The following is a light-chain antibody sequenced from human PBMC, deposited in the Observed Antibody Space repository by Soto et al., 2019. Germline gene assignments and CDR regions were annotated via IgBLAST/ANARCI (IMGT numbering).Light chain of an antibody. J-gene: IGKJ5*01. V-gene: IGKV3-11*01. CDR1: QSVSSY. CDR3: QQRSNWPIT. CDR2: DAS. Sequence: EIVLTQSRATLSLSPGERATLSCWASQSVSSYLAWYQQKPGQAPRLLIYDASNRATGIPARFSGSGSGTDFTLTISSLEPEDFAVYYCQQRSNWPITFGQGTRLEI.